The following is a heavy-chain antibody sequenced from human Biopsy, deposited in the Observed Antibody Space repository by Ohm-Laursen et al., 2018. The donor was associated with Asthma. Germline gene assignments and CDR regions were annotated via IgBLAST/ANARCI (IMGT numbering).Heavy chain of an antibody. V-gene: IGHV3-30*18. J-gene: IGHJ4*02. CDR2: ISYDGNHK. CDR1: VFMFRSFG. CDR3: AKRRGYSGHGNDY. Sequence: SLRLSCAASVFMFRSFGMHWVRQAPGKGLEWVAVISYDGNHKFYEDSVKGRFTISRDNSKNTLYLQMNSLRTEDTAVYYCAKRRGYSGHGNDYWGQGTLVIVSS. D-gene: IGHD5-12*01.